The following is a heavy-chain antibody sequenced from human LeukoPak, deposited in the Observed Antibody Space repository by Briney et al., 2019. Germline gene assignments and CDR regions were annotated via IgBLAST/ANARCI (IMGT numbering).Heavy chain of an antibody. D-gene: IGHD6-6*01. CDR3: ARQSIAARGYYYYMDV. CDR1: GGSISSDGYY. CDR2: IHHSGST. Sequence: SQTLSLTCTVSGGSISSDGYYWSWIRQPPGKGLEWIGHIHHSGSTHYNSSLKSRVTISMDRSENQVSLKLNSVTAADTAMYYCARQSIAARGYYYYMDVWGKGTTVTVSS. V-gene: IGHV4-30-2*01. J-gene: IGHJ6*03.